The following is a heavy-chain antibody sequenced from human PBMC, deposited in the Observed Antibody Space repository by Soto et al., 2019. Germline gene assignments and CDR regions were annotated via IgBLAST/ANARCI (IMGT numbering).Heavy chain of an antibody. CDR1: GFTVSSNY. CDR3: AREGAAAGNAFDI. V-gene: IGHV3-66*01. D-gene: IGHD6-13*01. Sequence: GGSLRLSCAASGFTVSSNYMSWVRQAPGKGLEWVSVIYSGGSTYYADSVKGRFTISRDNSKNTLYLQMNSLRAEDTAVYYCAREGAAAGNAFDIWGQGTMVTVSS. J-gene: IGHJ3*02. CDR2: IYSGGST.